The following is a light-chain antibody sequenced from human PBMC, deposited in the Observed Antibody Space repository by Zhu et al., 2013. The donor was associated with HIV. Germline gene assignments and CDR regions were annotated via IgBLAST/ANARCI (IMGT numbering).Light chain of an antibody. J-gene: IGLJ3*02. CDR1: RSNIGAGYD. V-gene: IGLV1-40*01. Sequence: QSVLTQPPSVSAAPGQKVTISCSGSRSNIGAGYDVHWYQHLPGTVPRLLIHGDTHRPSGVPDRFSGSKSDTSATLVISGLQAEDEAYYYCGAWDDSLNGVVFGGGTKLTVL. CDR2: GDT. CDR3: GAWDDSLNGVV.